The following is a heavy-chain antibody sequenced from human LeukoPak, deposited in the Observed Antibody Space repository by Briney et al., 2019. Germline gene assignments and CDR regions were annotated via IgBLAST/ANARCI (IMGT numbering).Heavy chain of an antibody. Sequence: SETLSLTCTVSGYSISSVYYWGWIRHPPGKGLEWIGRIYHSGSTYYNPSLKSRVTISVDTSKNQVSLKRNSVTAADPAVYYCAKSNGYGLIDIWGQGTMVTVSS. V-gene: IGHV4-38-2*02. D-gene: IGHD5-18*01. J-gene: IGHJ3*02. CDR2: IYHSGST. CDR1: GYSISSVYY. CDR3: AKSNGYGLIDI.